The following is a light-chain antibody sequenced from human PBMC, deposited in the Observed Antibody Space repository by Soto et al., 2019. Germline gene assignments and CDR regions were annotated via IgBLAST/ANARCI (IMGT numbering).Light chain of an antibody. CDR2: EVS. CDR1: SGDLGDYNY. V-gene: IGLV2-8*01. Sequence: QSVLTQPPSASGSPGQSVTISCTTTSGDLGDYNYVSWYQQHPGKAPKLMIYEVSKRPSGVPDRFSGSKSGYTASLTVSGLQAEDEADYYCSSYAGSNILVFGTGTKLTVL. J-gene: IGLJ1*01. CDR3: SSYAGSNILV.